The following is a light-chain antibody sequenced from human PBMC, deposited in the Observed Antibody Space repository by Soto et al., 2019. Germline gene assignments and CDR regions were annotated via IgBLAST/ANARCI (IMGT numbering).Light chain of an antibody. J-gene: IGKJ3*01. V-gene: IGKV3-15*01. CDR3: QHYSNSPPT. Sequence: EMVMTQSPATLSVSPGERVTLSSRASKSVHRSLAWYQQKPGQGPSLLIYYASTRATGVPDRFTGSGSGTEFTLTISSLQSEDFGVYHCQHYSNSPPTFGPGTKVEI. CDR2: YAS. CDR1: KSVHRS.